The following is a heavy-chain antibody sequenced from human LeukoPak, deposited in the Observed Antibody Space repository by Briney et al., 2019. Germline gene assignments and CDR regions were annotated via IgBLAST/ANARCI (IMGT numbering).Heavy chain of an antibody. D-gene: IGHD3-10*01. Sequence: QPGGSLRLSCAASGFIFSNYGMHWVRQAPGKGLEWVAFIRNDASNKYYADSVKGRFTISRDNSKNTLYLQINSLRPEDTAVYYCAKSPSFGGHGDYSGYWGQGTLVTVSS. J-gene: IGHJ4*02. V-gene: IGHV3-30*02. CDR1: GFIFSNYG. CDR2: IRNDASNK. CDR3: AKSPSFGGHGDYSGY.